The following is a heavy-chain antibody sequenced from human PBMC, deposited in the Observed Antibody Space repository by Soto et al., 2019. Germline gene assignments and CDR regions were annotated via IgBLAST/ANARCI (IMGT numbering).Heavy chain of an antibody. Sequence: GGSLRLSCAASGFTFSSYGMHWVRQAPGKGLEWVAVISYDGSNKYYADSVKGRFTISRDNSKNTLYLQMNSLRAEDTAVYYCAKMVGADPNKDAFDIWGQGTMVTVSS. CDR3: AKMVGADPNKDAFDI. J-gene: IGHJ3*02. D-gene: IGHD3-10*01. CDR2: ISYDGSNK. V-gene: IGHV3-30*18. CDR1: GFTFSSYG.